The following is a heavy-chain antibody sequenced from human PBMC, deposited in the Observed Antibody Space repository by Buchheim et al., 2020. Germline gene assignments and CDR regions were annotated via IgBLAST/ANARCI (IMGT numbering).Heavy chain of an antibody. Sequence: QVQLQESGPGLVKPSQTLSLTCTVSGGSISSGSYYWSWIRQPAGKGLEWIGRIYTSGSTNYNPPLRSRVTISVDTHKNHFSLKLSSVTAVDTAVYYCARDNLGYCSSTSCYGYYYYGMDVWGQGTT. CDR3: ARDNLGYCSSTSCYGYYYYGMDV. CDR2: IYTSGST. J-gene: IGHJ6*02. D-gene: IGHD2-2*01. V-gene: IGHV4-61*02. CDR1: GGSISSGSYY.